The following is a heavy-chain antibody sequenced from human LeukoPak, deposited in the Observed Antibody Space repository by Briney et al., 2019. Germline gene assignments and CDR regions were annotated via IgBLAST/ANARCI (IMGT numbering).Heavy chain of an antibody. CDR3: ARDSHYGYTNSWYHRVHIDY. D-gene: IGHD6-13*01. CDR2: ISSSSSYI. V-gene: IGHV3-21*01. Sequence: PGGSLRLSCAASGFTFSSYAMIWVRQAPGKGLEWVSSISSSSSYIFFADSVKGRFTISRDNAKHSLELQMNSLRAEDTAVYYCARDSHYGYTNSWYHRVHIDYWGQGTLVTVSS. CDR1: GFTFSSYA. J-gene: IGHJ4*02.